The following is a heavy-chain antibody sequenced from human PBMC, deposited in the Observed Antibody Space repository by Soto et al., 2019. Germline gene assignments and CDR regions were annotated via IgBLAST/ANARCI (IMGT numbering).Heavy chain of an antibody. J-gene: IGHJ4*02. CDR2: INPNSGGT. D-gene: IGHD5-12*01. V-gene: IGHV1-2*02. CDR3: AWDPAPLEIMTTTSLDC. Sequence: QVQLVQSGAEVKKPGASVKVSCKASGYIFTAYYIHWVRQAPGQGLEWMGWINPNSGGTNYAQKFQGGRPLTRDTSSNTAYMELRRLKADDTAVYYWAWDPAPLEIMTTTSLDCWGQGTLVTVSS. CDR1: GYIFTAYY.